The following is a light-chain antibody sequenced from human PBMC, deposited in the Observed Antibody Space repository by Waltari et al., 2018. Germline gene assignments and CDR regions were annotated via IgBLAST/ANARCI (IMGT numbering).Light chain of an antibody. CDR3: SSYTSTRVFYV. Sequence: QSALTQPASVSGSPGQSITLSCTGSNSDVVSFNLFACYQQHPGNAPKLIIYDVIHRPAGVSNRFSGSKSANTASLTISGLQAEDEADYYCSSYTSTRVFYVFGTGTTVIVL. V-gene: IGLV2-14*02. J-gene: IGLJ1*01. CDR2: DVI. CDR1: NSDVVSFNL.